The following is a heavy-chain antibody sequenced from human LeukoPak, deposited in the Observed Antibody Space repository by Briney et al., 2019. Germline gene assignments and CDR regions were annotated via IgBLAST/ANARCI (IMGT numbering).Heavy chain of an antibody. CDR1: VFTFISYV. J-gene: IGHJ4*02. V-gene: IGHV3-23*01. Sequence: GGSLRVSSVDPVFTFISYVMCWVREDPGEGLERVSPICGSGGGTYSVESVKGRFTISRDNSKNTLYLQMNSLRAEDTAVYYCAKSTGWYSSSWYLTYWGQGTLVTVSS. CDR2: ICGSGGGT. D-gene: IGHD6-13*01. CDR3: AKSTGWYSSSWYLTY.